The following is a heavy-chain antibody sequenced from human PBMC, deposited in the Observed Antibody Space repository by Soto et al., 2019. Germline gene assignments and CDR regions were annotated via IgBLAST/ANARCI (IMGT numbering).Heavy chain of an antibody. CDR1: GFTFSNIW. V-gene: IGHV3-7*01. J-gene: IGHJ4*02. CDR3: AKGPR. Sequence: LVESGGGLDQPGGSLRLSCAASGFTFSNIWMSWVRRSPEKGPEWVASISPDGGEIYYVDSVKGRFTISRDNTRNSLYLQMNSLRAEDTAVYYCAKGPRWGQGTLVTVSS. CDR2: ISPDGGEI.